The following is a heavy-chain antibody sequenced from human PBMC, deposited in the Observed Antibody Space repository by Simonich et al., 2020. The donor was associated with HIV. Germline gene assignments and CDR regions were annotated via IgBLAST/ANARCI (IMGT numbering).Heavy chain of an antibody. J-gene: IGHJ4*02. Sequence: EVQLVQSGAEVKKPGATVKISCKVSGYTFTDYYIHWVQQAPGKGLEWMGLVEPDDGEAIVAEKFQGRVTITADTSTDTAYMELSGLRSEDTAVYYCATPALAATAFDYWGQGTLVTVSS. V-gene: IGHV1-69-2*01. CDR1: GYTFTDYY. CDR3: ATPALAATAFDY. CDR2: VEPDDGEA. D-gene: IGHD2-15*01.